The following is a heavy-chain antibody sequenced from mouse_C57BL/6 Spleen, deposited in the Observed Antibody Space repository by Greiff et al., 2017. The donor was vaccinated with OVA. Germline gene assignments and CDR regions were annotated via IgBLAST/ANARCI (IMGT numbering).Heavy chain of an antibody. V-gene: IGHV1-82*01. CDR1: GYAFSSSW. Sequence: LVESGPELVKPGASVKISCKASGYAFSSSWMNWVKQRPGKGLEWIGRIYPGDGDTNYNGKFKGKATLTADKSSSTAYMQLSSLASEDSSVYFCASLITSVVFDYWGQGTTLTVSS. CDR3: ASLITSVVFDY. J-gene: IGHJ2*01. D-gene: IGHD1-1*01. CDR2: IYPGDGDT.